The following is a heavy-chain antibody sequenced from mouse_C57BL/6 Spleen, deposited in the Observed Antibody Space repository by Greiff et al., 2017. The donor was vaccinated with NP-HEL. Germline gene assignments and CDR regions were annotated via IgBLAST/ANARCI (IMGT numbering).Heavy chain of an antibody. CDR3: ARSHYSNYYFDY. Sequence: QVTLKESGPELVKPGASVKISCKASGYAFSSSWMNWVKQRPGKGLEWIGRIYPGDGDTNYNGKFKGKATLTADKSSSTAYMQLSSLTSEDSAVYFCARSHYSNYYFDYWGQGTTLTVSS. J-gene: IGHJ2*01. V-gene: IGHV1-82*01. CDR1: GYAFSSSW. D-gene: IGHD2-5*01. CDR2: IYPGDGDT.